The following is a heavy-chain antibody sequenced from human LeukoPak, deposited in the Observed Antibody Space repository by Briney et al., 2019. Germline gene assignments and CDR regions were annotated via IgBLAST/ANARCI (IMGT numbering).Heavy chain of an antibody. Sequence: GGSLRLSCAASGFTFSSYDMHWVRQPTGKGLERVSAIGTAGDTYYSDSVKGRFTISREDAKNSLYLQMNNLRAGDTAVYFCARGHMLTGYYNFAWFDPWGQGTLVTVSS. CDR2: IGTAGDT. V-gene: IGHV3-13*01. CDR3: ARGHMLTGYYNFAWFDP. CDR1: GFTFSSYD. D-gene: IGHD3-9*01. J-gene: IGHJ5*02.